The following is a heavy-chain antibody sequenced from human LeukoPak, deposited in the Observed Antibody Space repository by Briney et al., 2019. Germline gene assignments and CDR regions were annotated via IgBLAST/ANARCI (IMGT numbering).Heavy chain of an antibody. CDR3: ARAYNWKLDP. CDR1: GFTISSHL. J-gene: IGHJ5*02. V-gene: IGHV3-74*03. CDR2: IISDGTT. D-gene: IGHD1-20*01. Sequence: GGSLRLSCAASGFTISSHLMYWVRQPPGKGLVWVSRIISDGTTTYADSVKGRFTISRDNAKNTLYLEMNSLRAEDTALYYCARAYNWKLDPWGQGTLVSVSS.